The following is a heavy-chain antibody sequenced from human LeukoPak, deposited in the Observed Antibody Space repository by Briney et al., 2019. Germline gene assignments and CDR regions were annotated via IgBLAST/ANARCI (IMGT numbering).Heavy chain of an antibody. J-gene: IGHJ4*02. V-gene: IGHV1-18*01. CDR3: ARGSLVEVRFLEWVPGPPDY. CDR2: ISAYNGNT. Sequence: GASVKVSCKASGYTFTSYGISWVRQAPGQGLEWMGWISAYNGNTNYAQKLQGRVTMTTDTSTSRAYMELRSLRSDDTAVYYCARGSLVEVRFLEWVPGPPDYWGQGTLVTVSS. D-gene: IGHD3-3*01. CDR1: GYTFTSYG.